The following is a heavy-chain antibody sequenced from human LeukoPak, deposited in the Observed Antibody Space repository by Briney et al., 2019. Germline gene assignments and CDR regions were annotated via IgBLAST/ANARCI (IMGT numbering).Heavy chain of an antibody. J-gene: IGHJ3*02. V-gene: IGHV3-9*01. CDR1: GFTFDDYA. Sequence: GRSLRLSCAASGFTFDDYAMHWVRQAPGNGLEWVSGISWNSGSLDYADSVKGRFTISRDNAKNSLYLQMNSLRAEDTAFYYCAKDQTEDYYDSSGAIDIWGQGTMVTVSS. CDR2: ISWNSGSL. D-gene: IGHD3-22*01. CDR3: AKDQTEDYYDSSGAIDI.